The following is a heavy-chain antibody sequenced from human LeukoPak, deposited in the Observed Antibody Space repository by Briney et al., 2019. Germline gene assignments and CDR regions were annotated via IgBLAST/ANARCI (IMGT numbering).Heavy chain of an antibody. Sequence: ASVKVSCKASGYTFISYGISWVRQAPGQGLEWMGWISAYNGNTDYAQNLQGRVTMTTDTSTSTAYMELRSLRSDDTAVYYCARTGGGGSIGARLHYYYMDVWGKGATVTVSS. J-gene: IGHJ6*03. CDR2: ISAYNGNT. D-gene: IGHD6-6*01. CDR3: ARTGGGGSIGARLHYYYMDV. V-gene: IGHV1-18*01. CDR1: GYTFISYG.